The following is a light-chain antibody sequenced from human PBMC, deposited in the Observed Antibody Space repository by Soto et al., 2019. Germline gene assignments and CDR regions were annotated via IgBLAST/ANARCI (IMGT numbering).Light chain of an antibody. V-gene: IGKV3-11*01. CDR3: QQRSNWPRT. CDR1: QSVSSS. CDR2: DAS. J-gene: IGKJ2*01. Sequence: EIVLTQSPATLSLSPGERATLSCSASQSVSSSLAWYQQKPGQAPRLLIYDASNRATDIPARFSGSGSGTDFTLTINSLEPEDFVVYYCQQRSNWPRTFGQGTKLEIK.